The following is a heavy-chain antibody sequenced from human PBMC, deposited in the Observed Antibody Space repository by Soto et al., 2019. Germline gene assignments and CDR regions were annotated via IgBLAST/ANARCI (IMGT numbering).Heavy chain of an antibody. CDR3: ARSPAYYYDSSGPFDH. J-gene: IGHJ4*02. Sequence: GESLKISCKGSGYSFTSYWIGWVRQMPGKGLEWMGIIYPGDSDTRYSPSFQGQVTISADKSISTAYLQWSSLKASDTAMYYCARSPAYYYDSSGPFDHWGQGTLVTVSS. D-gene: IGHD3-22*01. CDR1: GYSFTSYW. CDR2: IYPGDSDT. V-gene: IGHV5-51*01.